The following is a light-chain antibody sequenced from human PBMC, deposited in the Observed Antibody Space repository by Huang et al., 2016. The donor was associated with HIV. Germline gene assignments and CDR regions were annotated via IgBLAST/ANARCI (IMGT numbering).Light chain of an antibody. Sequence: IQLTQSPSSLSASVGDRVTITCRASQGIGRYFVWDQQKPGKAPKLLIYAASTLQSGVPSRFSGSGSGTDFTLTISSLQPEDFATYYCQQLKTYPITFGPGTQVDIK. CDR2: AAS. CDR1: QGIGRY. V-gene: IGKV1-9*01. J-gene: IGKJ3*01. CDR3: QQLKTYPIT.